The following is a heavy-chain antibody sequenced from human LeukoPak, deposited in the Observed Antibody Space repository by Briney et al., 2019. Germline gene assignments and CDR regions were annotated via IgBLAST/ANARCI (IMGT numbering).Heavy chain of an antibody. D-gene: IGHD4-17*01. CDR3: ARGSVTTLFNY. V-gene: IGHV3-21*01. Sequence: GGSLRLSCAASGFIFSDYGMSWVRQAPGKGLEWVSSISSSSSYIYYADSVKGRFTISRDNAKNSLYLQMNSLRAEDTAVYYCARGSVTTLFNYWGQGTLVTVSS. CDR1: GFIFSDYG. J-gene: IGHJ4*02. CDR2: ISSSSSYI.